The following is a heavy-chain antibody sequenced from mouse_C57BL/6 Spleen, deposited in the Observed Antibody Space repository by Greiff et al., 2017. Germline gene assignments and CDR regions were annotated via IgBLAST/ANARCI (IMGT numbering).Heavy chain of an antibody. CDR1: GFNIKDDY. Sequence: VQLQQSGAELVRPGASVKLSCTASGFNIKDDYMHWVKQRPEQGLEWIGWIDPENGDTEYASKFQGKATITADTSSNTAYLQLSSLTSEDTAVYYCTTLDDSSFAYWGQGTLVTVSA. CDR2: IDPENGDT. CDR3: TTLDDSSFAY. V-gene: IGHV14-4*01. D-gene: IGHD2-4*01. J-gene: IGHJ3*01.